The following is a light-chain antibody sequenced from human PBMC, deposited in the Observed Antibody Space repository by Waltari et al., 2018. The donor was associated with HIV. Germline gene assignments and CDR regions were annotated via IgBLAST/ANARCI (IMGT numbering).Light chain of an antibody. Sequence: QSVLTQPPSASGTPGQGVTIPCFGSSSNIGTNTATWYQHLPGAAPKLIIFRNHQRPSGVPDRFSGSQSGTSAFLTITGLLPGDEATYYCAAWDASLHVVFGGGTQLTVL. CDR3: AAWDASLHVV. CDR2: RNH. CDR1: SSNIGTNT. V-gene: IGLV1-44*01. J-gene: IGLJ2*01.